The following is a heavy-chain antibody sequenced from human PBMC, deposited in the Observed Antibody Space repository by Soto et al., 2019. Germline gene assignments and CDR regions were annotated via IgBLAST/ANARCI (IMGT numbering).Heavy chain of an antibody. D-gene: IGHD6-13*01. V-gene: IGHV1-46*01. CDR1: GYTFTNYY. Sequence: QVQLVQSGAEVKKPGASVKVSCRASGYTFTNYYIHWVRQAPGQGLEWLGIINPTSGSTNYAQKFQGRVTLTMDTSTTTVYRELSGLRAEDTASFYCARDLAAGDHWGQGTLVTVSS. CDR3: ARDLAAGDH. J-gene: IGHJ4*02. CDR2: INPTSGST.